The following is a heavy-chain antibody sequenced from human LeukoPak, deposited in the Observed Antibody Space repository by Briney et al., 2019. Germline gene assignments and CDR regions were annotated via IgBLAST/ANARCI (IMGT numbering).Heavy chain of an antibody. J-gene: IGHJ4*02. CDR2: IRSKAYGGTT. Sequence: GGSLRLSCTASGFTFSNAWMSWVRQAPGKGLERVGFIRSKAYGGTTEYAASVKGRFTISRHDSKSIAYLQMNSLKTEDTAVYYCTREGELRYFDRSVDYWGQGTLVTVSS. CDR1: GFTFSNAW. CDR3: TREGELRYFDRSVDY. V-gene: IGHV3-49*04. D-gene: IGHD3-9*01.